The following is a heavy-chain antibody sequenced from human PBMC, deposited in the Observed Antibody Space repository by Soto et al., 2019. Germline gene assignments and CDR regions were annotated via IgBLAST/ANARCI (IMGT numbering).Heavy chain of an antibody. CDR2: IDIGGNT. Sequence: SVRLSCAASGFSVTNNYMNWVRQAPGKGLEWVSIIDIGGNTYYADSVKDRFTISRDNSRNTLYLHMDSLRAEDTAVYYCARGRGSTGYLGREHYFDYWGQGTLVTVSS. V-gene: IGHV3-66*01. CDR1: GFSVTNNY. J-gene: IGHJ4*02. D-gene: IGHD2-2*01. CDR3: ARGRGSTGYLGREHYFDY.